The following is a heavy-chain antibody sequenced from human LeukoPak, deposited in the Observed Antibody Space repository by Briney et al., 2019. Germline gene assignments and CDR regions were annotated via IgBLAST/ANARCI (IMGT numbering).Heavy chain of an antibody. Sequence: SETLSLTCTISGGSISTYYWSWIRQPPGKGLEWIGYIYYSGITNYNPSLKSRVTISVDTSKNQFSLKLNSVTAADTAVYYCARDSRRELLHAFDIWGQGTMVTVSS. CDR3: ARDSRRELLHAFDI. D-gene: IGHD1-26*01. CDR2: IYYSGIT. CDR1: GGSISTYY. J-gene: IGHJ3*02. V-gene: IGHV4-59*01.